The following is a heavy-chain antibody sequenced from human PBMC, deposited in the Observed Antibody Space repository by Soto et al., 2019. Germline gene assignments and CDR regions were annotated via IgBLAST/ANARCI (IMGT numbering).Heavy chain of an antibody. Sequence: ASVKVSCKASGYIFTNYGISWVRQAPGQGLEWVGWISTGSANTDSEERLQGRLTMTTDTSTTTAYMELRSLRSDDTAVYYCARSTRRGYYNGRWFDPWGQGALVTVSS. CDR2: ISTGSANT. V-gene: IGHV1-18*01. J-gene: IGHJ5*01. CDR3: ARSTRRGYYNGRWFDP. D-gene: IGHD3-9*01. CDR1: GYIFTNYG.